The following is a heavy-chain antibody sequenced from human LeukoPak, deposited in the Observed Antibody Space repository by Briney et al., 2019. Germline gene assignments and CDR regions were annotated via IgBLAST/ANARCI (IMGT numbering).Heavy chain of an antibody. V-gene: IGHV3-30*18. CDR3: AKDGSIAAAPDY. J-gene: IGHJ4*02. Sequence: GRSLRLSCAASGFTFSSYGMHWVRQAPGKGLEWVVVISYDGSNKYYADSVKGRFTISRDNSKNTLYLQMNSLRAEDTAAYYCAKDGSIAAAPDYWGQGTLVTVAS. CDR1: GFTFSSYG. D-gene: IGHD6-13*01. CDR2: ISYDGSNK.